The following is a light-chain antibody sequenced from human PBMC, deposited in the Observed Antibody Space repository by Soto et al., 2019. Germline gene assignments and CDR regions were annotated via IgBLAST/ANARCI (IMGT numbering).Light chain of an antibody. CDR3: QAWDSSTGV. CDR2: QDS. J-gene: IGLJ1*01. V-gene: IGLV3-1*01. Sequence: SSELTQPPSLSVSPGQPASITCSGDNLGAKYTSWYQQRPGQSPVLVIYQDSQRPSGIPERFSGSSSGNTATLTISGTQAMDEADYYCQAWDSSTGVFGTGTKVTVL. CDR1: NLGAKY.